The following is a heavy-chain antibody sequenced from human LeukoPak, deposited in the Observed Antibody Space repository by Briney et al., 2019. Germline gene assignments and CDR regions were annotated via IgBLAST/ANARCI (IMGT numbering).Heavy chain of an antibody. J-gene: IGHJ1*01. CDR3: ARAGDSDTYYCPFQH. CDR1: GGSISSGGYY. CDR2: IYHSGST. V-gene: IGHV4-30-2*01. D-gene: IGHD3-10*01. Sequence: SETLSLTCTVSGGSISSGGYYWSWIRQPPGKGLEWIGYIYHSGSTYYNLSLKGRVTISVDRSKNQFSLKLSSVTAADTAVYYCARAGDSDTYYCPFQHWGQGTLVTVSS.